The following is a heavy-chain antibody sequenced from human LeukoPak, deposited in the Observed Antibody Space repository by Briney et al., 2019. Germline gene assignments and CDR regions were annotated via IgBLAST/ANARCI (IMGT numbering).Heavy chain of an antibody. D-gene: IGHD2-15*01. J-gene: IGHJ4*02. CDR1: GFTFSSYA. Sequence: PGGSLRLSCAASGFTFSSYAMSWVRQAPGKGLEWVSDICGNNGSTYYADSVKGRFTISRDNSKNTLYLQMNSLRAEDTAVYYCAKQTGGSCYSGFDSWGQGTLVTVST. CDR3: AKQTGGSCYSGFDS. CDR2: ICGNNGST. V-gene: IGHV3-23*01.